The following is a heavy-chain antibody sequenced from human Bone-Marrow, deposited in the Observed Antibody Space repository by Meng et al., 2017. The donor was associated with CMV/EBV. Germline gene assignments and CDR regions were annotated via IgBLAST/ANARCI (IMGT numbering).Heavy chain of an antibody. CDR3: ARVRAVPDTYYFDY. J-gene: IGHJ4*02. Sequence: ASVSSNSAAWNWIRQSPSRGLEWLGRTYYRSKWYNDYAVSVRSRITINPDTSKNQFSLQLNSVTPEDTAVYYCARVRAVPDTYYFDYWGQGTLVTVSS. CDR2: TYYRSKWYN. D-gene: IGHD2-2*01. CDR1: ASVSSNSAA. V-gene: IGHV6-1*01.